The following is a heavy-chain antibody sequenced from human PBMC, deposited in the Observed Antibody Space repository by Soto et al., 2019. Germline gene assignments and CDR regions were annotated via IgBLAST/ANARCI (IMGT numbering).Heavy chain of an antibody. D-gene: IGHD6-19*01. J-gene: IGHJ4*02. CDR3: ARIHWTQSSLDY. Sequence: LSLTCAVSGGSIDSGAYSLSWIRQPPGKGLEWIGYVTHSGTAYSIPSLNGRLTLSVDSSQTQFSLKLTSVTAADSAVYYCARIHWTQSSLDYWGRGILVTVPS. CDR1: GGSIDSGAYS. V-gene: IGHV4-30-2*01. CDR2: VTHSGTA.